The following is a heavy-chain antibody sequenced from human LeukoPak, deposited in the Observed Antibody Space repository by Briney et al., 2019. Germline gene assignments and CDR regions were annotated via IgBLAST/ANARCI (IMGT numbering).Heavy chain of an antibody. V-gene: IGHV3-30*04. Sequence: GRSLRLSCVASGFTFSSYAMHWVRQAPGKGLEWVAVISYDGSNKYYADSVKGRFTISRDNSKNTLYLQMNSLRAEDTAVYYCARPNLGYCSSTSCYKGAFDIWGQGTMVTVSS. CDR1: GFTFSSYA. D-gene: IGHD2-2*02. CDR2: ISYDGSNK. CDR3: ARPNLGYCSSTSCYKGAFDI. J-gene: IGHJ3*02.